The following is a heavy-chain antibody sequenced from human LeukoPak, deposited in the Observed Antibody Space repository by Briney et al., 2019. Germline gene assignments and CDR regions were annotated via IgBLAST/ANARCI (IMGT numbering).Heavy chain of an antibody. V-gene: IGHV3-30*02. CDR3: AKHYTAMVIVGYYGMDV. D-gene: IGHD5-18*01. J-gene: IGHJ6*02. Sequence: TGGSLRLSCAASGFTFSSYGMHWVRQAPGKGLEWVAVIRYDGSNKYYADSVKGRFTISRDNSKNTLYLQMSSLRAEDTAVYYCAKHYTAMVIVGYYGMDVWGQGTTVTVSS. CDR1: GFTFSSYG. CDR2: IRYDGSNK.